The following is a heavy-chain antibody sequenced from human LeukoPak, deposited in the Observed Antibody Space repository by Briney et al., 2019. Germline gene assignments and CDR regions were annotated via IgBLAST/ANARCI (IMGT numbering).Heavy chain of an antibody. CDR3: ARDRGTNGDYHRGYFDY. CDR2: IWHDGSNK. Sequence: PGGSLRLSCSASGFPFSAYGMHWVRQAPVKGLEWVALIWHDGSNKYYADSVKGRFSISRDNSKNTLYLQMNSLRAEDTAVYYYARDRGTNGDYHRGYFDYWGQGSLVTVSS. CDR1: GFPFSAYG. J-gene: IGHJ4*02. D-gene: IGHD1-1*01. V-gene: IGHV3-33*01.